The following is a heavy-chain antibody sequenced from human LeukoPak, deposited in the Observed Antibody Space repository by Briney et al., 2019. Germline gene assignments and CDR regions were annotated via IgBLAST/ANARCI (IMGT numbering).Heavy chain of an antibody. Sequence: ASVKVSCKVSGYTLAELSMHWVRQAPGKGLEWMGGFDPEDGETIYAQKFQGRVTMTEDTSTDTAYMELSSLRSEDTAVYYCATDFRGYYDSSGYYSDYWGQGTLVTGSS. J-gene: IGHJ4*02. D-gene: IGHD3-22*01. CDR2: FDPEDGET. CDR3: ATDFRGYYDSSGYYSDY. V-gene: IGHV1-24*01. CDR1: GYTLAELS.